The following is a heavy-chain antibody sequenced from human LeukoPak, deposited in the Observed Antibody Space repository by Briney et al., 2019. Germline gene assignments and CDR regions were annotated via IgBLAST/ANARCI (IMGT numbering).Heavy chain of an antibody. CDR1: GGSFSGYY. Sequence: PSETLSLTCAVYGGSFSGYYWNWIRQPPGKGLEWIGEINHSGSTNYNPSLKSRVTISVDTSKNQFSLKLSSVTAADTAVYYCARYRGTYGYYFDYWGQGKLVIVSS. J-gene: IGHJ4*02. CDR2: INHSGST. CDR3: ARYRGTYGYYFDY. D-gene: IGHD5-24*01. V-gene: IGHV4-34*01.